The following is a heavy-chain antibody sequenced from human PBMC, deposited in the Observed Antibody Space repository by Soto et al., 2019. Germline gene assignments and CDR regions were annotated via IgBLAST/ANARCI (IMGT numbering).Heavy chain of an antibody. D-gene: IGHD3-22*01. CDR1: GFSLSTSGVG. J-gene: IGHJ5*02. V-gene: IGHV2-5*02. CDR2: IYWDDDK. CDR3: AHRLRVTYYYDSSGYSNWFDP. Sequence: SGPTLVNPTQTLTLTCTFSGFSLSTSGVGVGWIRQPPGKALEWLALIYWDDDKRYSPSLKSRLTITKDTSKNQVVLTMTNMDPVDTATYYCAHRLRVTYYYDSSGYSNWFDPWGQGTLVTVPQ.